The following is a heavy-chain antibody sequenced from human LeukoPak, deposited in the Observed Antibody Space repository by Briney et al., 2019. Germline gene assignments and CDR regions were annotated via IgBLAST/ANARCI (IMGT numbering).Heavy chain of an antibody. CDR3: TRHPIAVTGLDAFEI. V-gene: IGHV3-23*01. D-gene: IGHD6-13*01. Sequence: GGSLRLSCAASGFTFSSYAMSWVRQAPGKVLEWVSLISGSGGSTYYADSVKGRFTISRDNSKNTLYLQMNSLRAEDTAAYYCTRHPIAVTGLDAFEIWGQGTMVTVSS. CDR1: GFTFSSYA. CDR2: ISGSGGST. J-gene: IGHJ3*02.